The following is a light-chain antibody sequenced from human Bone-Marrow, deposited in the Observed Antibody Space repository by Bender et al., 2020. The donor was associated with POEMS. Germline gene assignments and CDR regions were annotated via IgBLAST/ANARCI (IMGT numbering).Light chain of an antibody. CDR2: GDT. Sequence: QSVLTQPPSVSGAPGQRVTISCTGSSSSIGAGYAVHWYQQVPGTAPKLLIYGDTNRPSGVPDRFSASKSGTSASLAIAGLQAEDEADYYCQSYDRILGGFVFGTGTGVA. V-gene: IGLV1-40*01. J-gene: IGLJ1*01. CDR3: QSYDRILGGFV. CDR1: SSSIGAGYA.